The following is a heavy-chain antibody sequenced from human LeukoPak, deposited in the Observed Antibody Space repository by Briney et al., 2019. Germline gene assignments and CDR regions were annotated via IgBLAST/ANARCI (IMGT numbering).Heavy chain of an antibody. D-gene: IGHD3-3*01. J-gene: IGHJ4*02. CDR1: GYTFTGYY. Sequence: GASVKVSCKASGYTFTGYYMHLVRQAPGQGLEWMGWINPNSGGTNYAQKFQGRVTMTRDTSISTAYMELSRLRSDDTAVYYCARARGYYDFWSGYLGTPLPQPFDYWGQGTLVTVSS. V-gene: IGHV1-2*02. CDR2: INPNSGGT. CDR3: ARARGYYDFWSGYLGTPLPQPFDY.